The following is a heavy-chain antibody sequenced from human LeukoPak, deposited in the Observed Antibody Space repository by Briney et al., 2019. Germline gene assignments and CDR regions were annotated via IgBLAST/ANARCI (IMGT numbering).Heavy chain of an antibody. D-gene: IGHD6-19*01. V-gene: IGHV3-53*01. CDR2: VYTSGTT. CDR1: GFNVSTNY. J-gene: IGHJ5*02. CDR3: AREVVDSSGWYYRWFDP. Sequence: PGGSLRLSCVASGFNVSTNYMSWVRQAPGKGLEWVSVVYTSGTTHYADPMKGRFNISRDNSKNTMFPQLSSLRVEDTAVYYCAREVVDSSGWYYRWFDPWGQETLVTVSP.